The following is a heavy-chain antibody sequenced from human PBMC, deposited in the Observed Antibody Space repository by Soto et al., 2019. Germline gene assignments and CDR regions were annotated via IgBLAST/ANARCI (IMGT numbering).Heavy chain of an antibody. CDR2: IYYSGST. CDR1: GGSISSGGYY. CDR3: ARLSSGERLNFDY. D-gene: IGHD3-10*02. Sequence: QVQLQESGPGLVKPSQTLSLTCTVSGGSISSGGYYWSWIRQHPGKGLEWIGYIYYSGSTYYNPSLESRVTIPLDTSKNQFSLKLSSVTAADTAMYYCARLSSGERLNFDYWGQGTLVTVSS. V-gene: IGHV4-31*03. J-gene: IGHJ4*02.